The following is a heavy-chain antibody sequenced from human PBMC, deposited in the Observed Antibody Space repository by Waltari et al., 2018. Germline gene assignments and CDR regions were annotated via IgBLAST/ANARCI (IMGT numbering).Heavy chain of an antibody. V-gene: IGHV3-33*01. Sequence: QVQLVESGGGVVQSGRSLGLSCVGSGFPFRHHGVNWVRQAPGKGLEWVAGIWYDGSNKKYVDSVKGRFTISRDNSKNTLYLEMNSLRAEDTAVYFCARGDGGSGLGASDIWGQGTMVTVSS. J-gene: IGHJ3*02. CDR3: ARGDGGSGLGASDI. D-gene: IGHD3-3*01. CDR2: IWYDGSNK. CDR1: GFPFRHHG.